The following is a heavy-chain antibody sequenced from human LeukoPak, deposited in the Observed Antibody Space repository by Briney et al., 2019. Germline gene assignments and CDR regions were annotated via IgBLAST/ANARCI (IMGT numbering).Heavy chain of an antibody. CDR1: GYTFTRYY. Sequence: ASVKVSCKASGYTFTRYYMHWVRQAPGQGLEWMGWINPNSGGTNYAQKFQGRVTMTRDTSISTAYMELSRLRSDDTAVYYCARAVAGQPYYFDYWGQGTLVTVSS. V-gene: IGHV1-2*02. CDR3: ARAVAGQPYYFDY. D-gene: IGHD6-19*01. CDR2: INPNSGGT. J-gene: IGHJ4*02.